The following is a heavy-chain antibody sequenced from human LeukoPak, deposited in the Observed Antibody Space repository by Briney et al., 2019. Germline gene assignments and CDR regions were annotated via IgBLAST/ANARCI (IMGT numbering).Heavy chain of an antibody. CDR2: SGSGXXX. D-gene: IGHD4-17*01. CDR3: AKDQAVXTTWDWFDP. V-gene: IGHV3-23*01. J-gene: IGHJ5*02. Sequence: SGSGXXXYYADSVXGXXXXXRDNSKNTLYLQMNSLRAEDXAVYYCAKDQAVXTTWDWFDPWGQGTLVTVSS.